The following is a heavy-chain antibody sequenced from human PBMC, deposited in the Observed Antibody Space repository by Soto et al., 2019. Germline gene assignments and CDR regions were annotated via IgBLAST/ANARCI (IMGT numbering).Heavy chain of an antibody. CDR3: ARDETVILGVINRGGGLDL. J-gene: IGHJ6*02. CDR2: IIPLFGST. V-gene: IGHV1-69*19. CDR1: GATFTKYA. Sequence: QVQLEQSGAEVKMPGASVTVSCKAYGATFTKYAFNWVRQAPGQGLEWMGGIIPLFGSTNYAERFQGRLTVTTNESTSTVFMELSSLTSDDTAIYYCARDETVILGVINRGGGLDLWGQGTTVIVSS. D-gene: IGHD3-10*01.